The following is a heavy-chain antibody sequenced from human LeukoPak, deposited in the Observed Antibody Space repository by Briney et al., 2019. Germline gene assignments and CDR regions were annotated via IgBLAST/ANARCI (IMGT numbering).Heavy chain of an antibody. Sequence: GGSLRLSCAASGFTFSNAWMSWVRQAPGKGLEWVGRIKSKTDGGTTDYAAPVKGRFTISRDDSKNTLYLQMNSLKTEDTAVYYCITDPEYNWNYVGFYWGQGTLVTVSS. CDR1: GFTFSNAW. CDR2: IKSKTDGGTT. J-gene: IGHJ4*02. V-gene: IGHV3-15*01. CDR3: ITDPEYNWNYVGFY. D-gene: IGHD1-7*01.